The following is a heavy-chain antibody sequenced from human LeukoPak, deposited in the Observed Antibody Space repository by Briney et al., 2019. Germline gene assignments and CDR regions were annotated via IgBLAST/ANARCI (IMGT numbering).Heavy chain of an antibody. CDR1: GFTFSDYY. J-gene: IGHJ6*02. CDR3: ARDLVGPAAFYYYGMDV. CDR2: ISSSGSTI. V-gene: IGHV3-11*01. Sequence: PGGSLRLSCAASGFTFSDYYMSWIRQAPGKGLEWVSYISSSGSTIYYADSVKGRFTISRDNAKNSLYLQMNSLRAEDTAVYYCARDLVGPAAFYYYGMDVWGQGTTVTVSS. D-gene: IGHD2-2*01.